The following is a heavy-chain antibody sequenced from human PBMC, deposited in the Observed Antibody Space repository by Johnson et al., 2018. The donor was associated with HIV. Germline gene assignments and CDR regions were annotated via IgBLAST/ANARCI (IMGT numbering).Heavy chain of an antibody. Sequence: VQLVESGGGLVQPGGSLRLSCAASRFTFSIYAMTWVRQAPGKGLEWVSGISGSGGSTYYADSVKGRFTISRDNSKNTLYLQMNSLRAEDTAVYYCAKGLGGAFDIWGQGTMVTVSS. V-gene: IGHV3-23*04. CDR2: ISGSGGST. J-gene: IGHJ3*02. CDR1: RFTFSIYA. D-gene: IGHD3-16*01. CDR3: AKGLGGAFDI.